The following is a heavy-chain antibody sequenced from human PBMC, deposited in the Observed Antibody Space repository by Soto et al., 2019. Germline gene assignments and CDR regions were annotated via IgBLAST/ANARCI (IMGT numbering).Heavy chain of an antibody. CDR2: IYYSGST. V-gene: IGHV4-59*01. CDR3: ASLYGDYDCFDP. CDR1: GASISSY. Sequence: SETLSLTCTVSGASISSYWSWIRQPPGKRLEWIGYIYYSGSTKYNPSLKSRVTISVDTSKNQFSLNLNSVSAADTAVYYCASLYGDYDCFDPWGQGTLVTVSS. D-gene: IGHD4-17*01. J-gene: IGHJ5*02.